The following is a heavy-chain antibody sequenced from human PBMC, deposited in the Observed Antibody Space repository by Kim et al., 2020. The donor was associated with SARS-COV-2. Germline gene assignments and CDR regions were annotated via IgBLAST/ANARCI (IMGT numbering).Heavy chain of an antibody. J-gene: IGHJ6*02. Sequence: PSLRCRVTIAVDTSKTQFSLKLSSVTAADTAVYYCARGLLGGNYYDGMDVWGQGTTVTVYS. D-gene: IGHD1-26*01. V-gene: IGHV4-34*01. CDR3: ARGLLGGNYYDGMDV.